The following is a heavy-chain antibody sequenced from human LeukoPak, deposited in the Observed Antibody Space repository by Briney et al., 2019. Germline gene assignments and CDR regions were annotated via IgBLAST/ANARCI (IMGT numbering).Heavy chain of an antibody. CDR3: AKGTWDLLPSHYYYGMDV. Sequence: GGSLRLSCTASGFTFSSYAMSWVRQAPGKGLEWVSGINGSGGIRYYADSVKGRFTISRDNSKNTLYLQMNSLKAEDTAVYYCAKGTWDLLPSHYYYGMDVWGQGATVTVSS. V-gene: IGHV3-23*01. D-gene: IGHD1-26*01. CDR2: INGSGGIR. CDR1: GFTFSSYA. J-gene: IGHJ6*02.